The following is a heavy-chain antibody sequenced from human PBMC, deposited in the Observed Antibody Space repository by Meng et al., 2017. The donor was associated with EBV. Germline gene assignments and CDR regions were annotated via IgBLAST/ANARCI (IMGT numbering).Heavy chain of an antibody. CDR3: ASESGRGFTLDY. CDR1: VGPLKSVA. Sequence: QWQLFRSGAEGRKPGLPGTGPGGHSVGPLKSVASSWGRQAPGKGVEGMGGLIPRAGEQHYAQKFQARVTIIADESTSTHSMELNSLRSEATAMYYCASESGRGFTLDYWGQGTLVTVSS. D-gene: IGHD3-10*01. CDR2: LIPRAGEQ. J-gene: IGHJ4*02. V-gene: IGHV1-69*01.